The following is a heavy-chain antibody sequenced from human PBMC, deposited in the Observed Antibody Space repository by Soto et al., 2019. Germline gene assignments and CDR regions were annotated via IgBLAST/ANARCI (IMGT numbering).Heavy chain of an antibody. CDR3: ARDSSHCY. CDR2: ISYDGSNK. CDR1: GFTFSSYA. D-gene: IGHD6-13*01. V-gene: IGHV3-30-3*01. J-gene: IGHJ4*02. Sequence: GGSLRLSCAASGFTFSSYAVHWVRQAPGTGLEWVAVISYDGSNKYYADSVKGRFTISRDNSKNTLYLQMNSLRVEDTAVYYCARDSSHCYWGQGTLVTVSS.